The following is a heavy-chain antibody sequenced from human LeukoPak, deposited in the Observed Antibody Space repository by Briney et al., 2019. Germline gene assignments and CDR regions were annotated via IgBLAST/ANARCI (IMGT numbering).Heavy chain of an antibody. J-gene: IGHJ6*02. CDR2: IVPSYSYT. CDR1: GYSFTSFW. CDR3: ARISLSSSWYLDV. D-gene: IGHD6-13*01. Sequence: GESLKTPWKGFGYSFTSFWISWVRPVPGQGVEWSGWIVPSYSYTIYSTPLQGHVPLSHYKSQRTGYPQWSSLKASDTARYYCARISLSSSWYLDVWGQGTTVTVSS. V-gene: IGHV5-10-1*01.